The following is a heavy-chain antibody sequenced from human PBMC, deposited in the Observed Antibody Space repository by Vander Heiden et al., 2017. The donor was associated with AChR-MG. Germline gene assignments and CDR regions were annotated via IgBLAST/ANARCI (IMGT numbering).Heavy chain of an antibody. CDR3: ARGFSSGWYGNY. D-gene: IGHD6-19*01. V-gene: IGHV3-30-3*01. J-gene: IGHJ4*02. Sequence: VQLVEPGGGVVPPGRSLGLPCAPSGFTVGRYGMHWVRQAPGKGLEGVAVRSYDGSNKDYADSVKGRFTISRDNSKNTLYLQMNSLRAEDTAVYYCARGFSSGWYGNYWGQGTLVTVSS. CDR1: GFTVGRYG. CDR2: RSYDGSNK.